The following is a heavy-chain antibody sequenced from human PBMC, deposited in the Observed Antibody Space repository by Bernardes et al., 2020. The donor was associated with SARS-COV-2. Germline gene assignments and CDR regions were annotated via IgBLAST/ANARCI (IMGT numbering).Heavy chain of an antibody. D-gene: IGHD2-15*01. CDR2: IGGSGGNT. CDR3: AKDRYCSGGSCFSDL. Sequence: GGSLRLSRAVSDFTFSLYAMSWVRQAPGKGLEWVSIIGGSGGNTYYADSVKGRFTISRDNSRNLLFLQMNSLRVDDSAVYYCAKDRYCSGGSCFSDLWGQGTLVTVSS. V-gene: IGHV3-23*01. J-gene: IGHJ4*02. CDR1: DFTFSLYA.